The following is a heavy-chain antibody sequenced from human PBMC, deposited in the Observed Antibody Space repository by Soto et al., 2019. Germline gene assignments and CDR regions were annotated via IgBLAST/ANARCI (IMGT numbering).Heavy chain of an antibody. CDR2: ISAYNGNT. D-gene: IGHD6-13*01. CDR1: GYTFTSYG. Sequence: ASVKVSCKASGYTFTSYGISWVRQAPGQGLEWMGWISAYNGNTNYAQKLQGRVTMTTDTSTSTAYMELRSLRSDDTAVYYCARDSPTSSSLLPFDYWGQGTLVTVSS. V-gene: IGHV1-18*01. J-gene: IGHJ4*02. CDR3: ARDSPTSSSLLPFDY.